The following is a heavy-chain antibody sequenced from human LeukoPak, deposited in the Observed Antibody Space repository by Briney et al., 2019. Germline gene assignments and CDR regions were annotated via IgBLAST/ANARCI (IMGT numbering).Heavy chain of an antibody. Sequence: GGSLRLSCTASGFIFRNYAMSWVRQAPGKGLEWVSTISGAGDNTKYADSVTGRFTISRDNSKNTLYLQMNSLRAEDTAVYYCAKDYSVSNWCFDLWGRGTLVTVSS. CDR3: AKDYSVSNWCFDL. V-gene: IGHV3-23*01. J-gene: IGHJ2*01. CDR1: GFIFRNYA. CDR2: ISGAGDNT. D-gene: IGHD5/OR15-5a*01.